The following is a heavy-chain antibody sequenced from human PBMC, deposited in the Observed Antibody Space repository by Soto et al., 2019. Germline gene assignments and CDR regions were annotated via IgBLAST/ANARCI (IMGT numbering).Heavy chain of an antibody. J-gene: IGHJ6*02. V-gene: IGHV1-2*02. CDR1: GYTFNRYY. CDR2: ISPHTGGT. D-gene: IGHD3-22*01. CDR3: ARASQMVINPYYYPMDG. Sequence: ASVKVSCKASGYTFNRYYMHWVRQAPGPGLEWMGWISPHTGGTTYAQMFQGRVTMTRDTSVSTALMELSRLGCDDTAVYYCARASQMVINPYYYPMDGWGRGTTVTVSS.